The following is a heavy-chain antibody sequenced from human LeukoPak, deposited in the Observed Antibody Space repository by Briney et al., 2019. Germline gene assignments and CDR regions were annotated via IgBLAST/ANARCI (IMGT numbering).Heavy chain of an antibody. CDR2: IIPIFGTA. CDR1: GGTFSSYA. CDR3: AREGYSYGSHAYFDY. D-gene: IGHD5-18*01. Sequence: GASVKVSCKASGGTFSSYAISWVRQAPGQGLEWMGGIIPIFGTANYAQKFQGRVTITADKSTSTAYMELSSLRSEDTAVYYCAREGYSYGSHAYFDYWGQGTLVTVSS. J-gene: IGHJ4*02. V-gene: IGHV1-69*06.